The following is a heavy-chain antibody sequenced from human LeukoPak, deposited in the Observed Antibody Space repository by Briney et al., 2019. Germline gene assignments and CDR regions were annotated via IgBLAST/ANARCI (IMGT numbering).Heavy chain of an antibody. CDR3: ATSSVWGGAFNI. Sequence: GGSLRLSCSASGFTFSDYAMHWVRQAPGKGLEYISTISNNGGSTYYADSVRVRFTISRDNSKSTLFLQMRGLGTEDTAVYYCATSSVWGGAFNIWGQGTMVTVSS. J-gene: IGHJ3*02. D-gene: IGHD3-16*01. V-gene: IGHV3-64D*06. CDR1: GFTFSDYA. CDR2: ISNNGGST.